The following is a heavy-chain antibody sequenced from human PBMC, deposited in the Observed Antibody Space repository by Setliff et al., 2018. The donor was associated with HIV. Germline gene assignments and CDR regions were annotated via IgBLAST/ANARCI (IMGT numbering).Heavy chain of an antibody. D-gene: IGHD3-22*01. J-gene: IGHJ3*02. V-gene: IGHV5-51*01. CDR1: GYSFTSYW. Sequence: GESLKISCQGSGYSFTSYWTGWVRQMPGKGLEWMGIIYPGDSDTRYSPSFQGQVTISADKSLSTAYLQWTSLKASDTAMFYCARPRVADYFDSTGYYLPYAFDIWGQGTMVTVSS. CDR2: IYPGDSDT. CDR3: ARPRVADYFDSTGYYLPYAFDI.